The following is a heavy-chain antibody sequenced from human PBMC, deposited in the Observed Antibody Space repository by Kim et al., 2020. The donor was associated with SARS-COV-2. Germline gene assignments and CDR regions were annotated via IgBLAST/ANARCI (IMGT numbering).Heavy chain of an antibody. J-gene: IGHJ5*02. CDR1: GGSFSGYY. D-gene: IGHD2-2*03. CDR3: ARRGVGYCSSTSCPRGGRFDP. V-gene: IGHV4-34*01. Sequence: SETLSLTCAVYGGSFSGYYWSWIRQPPGKGLEWIGEINHSGSTNYNPSLKSRVTISVDTSKNQFSLKLSSVTAADTAVYYCARRGVGYCSSTSCPRGGRFDPWGQGTLVTVSS. CDR2: INHSGST.